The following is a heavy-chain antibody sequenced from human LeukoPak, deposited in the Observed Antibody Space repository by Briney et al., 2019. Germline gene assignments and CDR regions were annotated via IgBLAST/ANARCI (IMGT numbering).Heavy chain of an antibody. J-gene: IGHJ4*02. CDR3: ARIPRGSGWSFLDF. D-gene: IGHD6-19*01. V-gene: IGHV3-7*01. Sequence: GGSLRLSCAASGFSFSSYWMSWVRQAPGKGLEWVANIQSDGSVQQYVDSVKGRLTISRDNAKISLYLQMNSLRAEDTAVYCCARIPRGSGWSFLDFWGQGTLVTVTS. CDR1: GFSFSSYW. CDR2: IQSDGSVQ.